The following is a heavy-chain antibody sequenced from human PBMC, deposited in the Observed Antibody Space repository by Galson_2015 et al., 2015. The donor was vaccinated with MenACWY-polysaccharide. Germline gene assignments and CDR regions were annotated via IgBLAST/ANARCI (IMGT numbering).Heavy chain of an antibody. CDR1: GYTFANYG. V-gene: IGHV1-18*01. CDR3: AKDRSTGRYVY. CDR2: ISASSGFT. Sequence: SVKVSCKASGYTFANYGISWLRQAPGQGLEWMGWISASSGFTNYAQKLQGRVIMTTDTSTSTAYMELRSLRSDDTATYYCAKDRSTGRYVYWGQGTLVTVSS. J-gene: IGHJ4*02. D-gene: IGHD6-19*01.